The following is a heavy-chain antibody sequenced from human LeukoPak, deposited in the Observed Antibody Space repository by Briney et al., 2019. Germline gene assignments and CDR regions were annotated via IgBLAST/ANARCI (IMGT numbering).Heavy chain of an antibody. CDR1: GGSISRSDHY. D-gene: IGHD2-2*01. J-gene: IGHJ4*02. CDR3: ARVVPAAAHHLKLDY. Sequence: SQTLSLTCSVSGGSISRSDHYWSWIRQPPGKGLEWIGNIYYNGITYYNPSLKSRVTMSVDTSQNQFSLKLSSVTAADTAVYYCARVVPAAAHHLKLDYWGQGTLVTVSS. V-gene: IGHV4-30-4*01. CDR2: IYYNGIT.